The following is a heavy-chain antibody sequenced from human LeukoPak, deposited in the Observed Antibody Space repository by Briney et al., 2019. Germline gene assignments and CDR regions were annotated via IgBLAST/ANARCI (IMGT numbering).Heavy chain of an antibody. CDR2: ISWNSGSI. CDR1: GFTFDDYA. V-gene: IGHV3-9*01. Sequence: GRSLSLSCAASGFTFDDYAMHWVRQAPGKGLEWVSGISWNSGSIGYADSVKGRFTISRDNAKNSLYLQMNSLRAGDTALYYCAKDDYGDYATGWFDPWGQGTLVTVSS. CDR3: AKDDYGDYATGWFDP. J-gene: IGHJ5*02. D-gene: IGHD4-17*01.